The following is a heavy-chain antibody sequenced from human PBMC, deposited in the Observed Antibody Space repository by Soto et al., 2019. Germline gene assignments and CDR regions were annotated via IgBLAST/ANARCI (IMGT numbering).Heavy chain of an antibody. Sequence: ASVKVSCKASGYTFTSYGISWVRQAPGQGLEWMGWISAYNGNTNYAQKLQGRVTITRDMSTSTAYMELSSLRSEDTAVYYCAADEFGAYCGGDCYDYWGQGTLVTVSS. CDR2: ISAYNGNT. CDR3: AADEFGAYCGGDCYDY. D-gene: IGHD2-21*01. J-gene: IGHJ4*02. V-gene: IGHV1-18*04. CDR1: GYTFTSYG.